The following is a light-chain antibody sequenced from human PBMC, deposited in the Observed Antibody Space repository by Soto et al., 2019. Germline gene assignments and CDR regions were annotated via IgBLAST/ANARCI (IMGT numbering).Light chain of an antibody. J-gene: IGKJ1*01. Sequence: EIVLTQSPGTLSLSPGERATLSCRASQSVSSSYLAWYQRKPGQAPRLLIYGASSRATGIPDRFSGSGSGTDFTLTISRLEPEDFAVYYWQQYGSSPWTFGQVTKVEIK. CDR3: QQYGSSPWT. V-gene: IGKV3-20*01. CDR1: QSVSSSY. CDR2: GAS.